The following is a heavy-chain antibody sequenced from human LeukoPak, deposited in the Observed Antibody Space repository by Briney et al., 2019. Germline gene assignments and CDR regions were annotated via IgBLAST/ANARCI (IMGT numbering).Heavy chain of an antibody. Sequence: SETLSLTCTVSGGSISSYYWSWIRQPPGKGLEWIGEINHSGSTNYNPSLKSRVTISVDTSKNQFSLKLSSVTAADTAVYYCARHKYSSGWPPEGAFDIWGQGTMVTVSS. CDR3: ARHKYSSGWPPEGAFDI. V-gene: IGHV4-34*01. J-gene: IGHJ3*02. CDR2: INHSGST. CDR1: GGSISSYY. D-gene: IGHD6-19*01.